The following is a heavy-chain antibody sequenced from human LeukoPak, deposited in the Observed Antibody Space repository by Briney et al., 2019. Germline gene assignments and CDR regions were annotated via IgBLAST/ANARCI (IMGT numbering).Heavy chain of an antibody. CDR1: GGTFTNYT. D-gene: IGHD2-2*01. V-gene: IGHV1-69*02. Sequence: ASVKVSCKASGGTFTNYTISWVRQAPGQGLEWMGRIIPILDITNYAQKFQGRLTITADKSTSTAYMELSSLRSEDTAVYYCAPSCSSTSCSFTRLENWGQGTLVTVSS. J-gene: IGHJ4*02. CDR3: APSCSSTSCSFTRLEN. CDR2: IIPILDIT.